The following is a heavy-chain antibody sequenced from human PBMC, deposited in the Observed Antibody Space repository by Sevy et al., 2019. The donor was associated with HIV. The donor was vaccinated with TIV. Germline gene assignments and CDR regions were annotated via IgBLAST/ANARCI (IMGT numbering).Heavy chain of an antibody. D-gene: IGHD3-22*01. J-gene: IGHJ4*02. CDR3: AKDVVGGYYDSSGYSDH. CDR1: GFTFSSYA. Sequence: GGSLRLSCAASGFTFSSYAMHWVRQAPGKGLEWVSTINSGGGSTYYAHSVKGRFTISRDNSQNTLDLQMNSLRAEDTAVYYCAKDVVGGYYDSSGYSDHWGQGTLVTVSS. CDR2: INSGGGST. V-gene: IGHV3-23*01.